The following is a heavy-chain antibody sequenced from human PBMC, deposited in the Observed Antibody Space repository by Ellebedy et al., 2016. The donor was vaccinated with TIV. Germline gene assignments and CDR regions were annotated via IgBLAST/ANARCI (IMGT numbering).Heavy chain of an antibody. CDR3: TISRTKRPQLFYFYY. D-gene: IGHD3-10*01. V-gene: IGHV1-3*04. Sequence: AASVKVSCMASVDTFTTYSLHCVRHPPGQRLEWLGWINTANGNTIYSQKFEGRLTITRDTSASTAYMEVSALKSEDTAVFYCTISRTKRPQLFYFYYWGQGTLVTVSS. CDR1: VDTFTTYS. CDR2: INTANGNT. J-gene: IGHJ4*02.